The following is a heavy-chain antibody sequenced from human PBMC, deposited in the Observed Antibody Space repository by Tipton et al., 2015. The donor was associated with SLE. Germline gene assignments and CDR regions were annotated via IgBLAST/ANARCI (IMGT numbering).Heavy chain of an antibody. CDR3: ARQLGWGDPFAFDY. J-gene: IGHJ4*02. Sequence: TLSLTCTVSDDSISGYYWSWIRQPPGKGLEWIGYISDSGTTKENPSLKSRVTMSIDTSNKLFSLKLSSVTAADTAVYYCARQLGWGDPFAFDYWSQGTLVTVSS. CDR2: ISDSGTT. D-gene: IGHD2-21*01. V-gene: IGHV4-59*08. CDR1: DDSISGYY.